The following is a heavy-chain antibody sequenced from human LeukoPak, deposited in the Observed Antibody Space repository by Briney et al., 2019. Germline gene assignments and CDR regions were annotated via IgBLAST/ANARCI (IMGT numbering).Heavy chain of an antibody. D-gene: IGHD3-3*01. Sequence: PSETLSLTCTVSGGSISSGGYYWSWIRQHPGKGLEWIGYTYYSGSTYYNPSLKSRVTISVDTSKNQFSLKLSSVTAEDTAVYYCARADYDFWSGYAHPFDYWGQGTLVTVSS. V-gene: IGHV4-31*03. CDR3: ARADYDFWSGYAHPFDY. CDR2: TYYSGST. J-gene: IGHJ4*02. CDR1: GGSISSGGYY.